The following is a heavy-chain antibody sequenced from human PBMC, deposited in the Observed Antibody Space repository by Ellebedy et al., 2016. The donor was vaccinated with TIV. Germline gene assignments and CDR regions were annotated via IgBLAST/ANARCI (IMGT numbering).Heavy chain of an antibody. D-gene: IGHD6-6*01. CDR2: ISGNGGRT. CDR3: ARVGSSSLLSYYGMDV. Sequence: GESLKISCAASGFTFSSYAMSWVRQAPGKGLEWVSSISGNGGRTDYADSVKGRFTISRDNSNNSLYLQMNSLRAEDTAVYYCARVGSSSLLSYYGMDVWGQGTTVTVSS. J-gene: IGHJ6*02. CDR1: GFTFSSYA. V-gene: IGHV3-23*01.